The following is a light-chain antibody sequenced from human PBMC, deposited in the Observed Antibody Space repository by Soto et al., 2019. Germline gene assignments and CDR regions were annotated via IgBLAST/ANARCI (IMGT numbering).Light chain of an antibody. CDR1: TGAVTNGHY. V-gene: IGLV7-46*01. J-gene: IGLJ1*01. CDR2: ETT. CDR3: LLSCNSPYV. Sequence: AVLIWNPSMTVSPGGTVTLACGSSTGAVTNGHYPYWFEQKPAQAPTTLIYETTIPHSWTPARYSGSLLGGKPDLTLSGSLTKAEGEDYCLLSCNSPYVFGPGTKITV.